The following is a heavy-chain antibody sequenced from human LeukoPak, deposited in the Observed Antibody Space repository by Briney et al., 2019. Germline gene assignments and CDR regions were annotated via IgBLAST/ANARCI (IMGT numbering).Heavy chain of an antibody. CDR3: ARDRHCSGGSCGDAFDI. CDR2: INHSGST. J-gene: IGHJ3*02. V-gene: IGHV4-34*01. CDR1: GGSFSGYY. D-gene: IGHD2-15*01. Sequence: SETLSLTCAVYGGSFSGYYWSWIRQPPGKGLEWIGEINHSGSTNYNPSLKSRVTISVDKSKNQFSLKLSSVTAADTAVYYCARDRHCSGGSCGDAFDIWGQGTMVTVSS.